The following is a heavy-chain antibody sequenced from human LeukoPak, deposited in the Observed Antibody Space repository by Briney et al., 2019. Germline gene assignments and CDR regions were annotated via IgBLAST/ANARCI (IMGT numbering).Heavy chain of an antibody. Sequence: PGGSLRLSCAASGFNFSGYWMHWVRQAPGKGLAWVSVIYSGGSTYYADSVKGRFTISRDNSQNTLYLQMNSLRAEDTAVYYCARHEGRTAMVSYWGQGTLVTVSS. CDR2: IYSGGST. V-gene: IGHV3-66*04. J-gene: IGHJ4*02. CDR1: GFNFSGYW. D-gene: IGHD5-18*01. CDR3: ARHEGRTAMVSY.